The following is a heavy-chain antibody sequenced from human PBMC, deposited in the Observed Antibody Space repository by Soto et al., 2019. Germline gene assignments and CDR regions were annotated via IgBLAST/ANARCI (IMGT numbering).Heavy chain of an antibody. J-gene: IGHJ4*02. Sequence: PGGSLRLSCAASGFTFSSYTINWVRQAPGKGLEWVSSISGSSTYIYYTDSVMGRFTISRDNAKNSLYLQMNSLRAEDTAVYYCATMEPTGASHSDYWGQGTLVTVYS. V-gene: IGHV3-21*01. CDR3: ATMEPTGASHSDY. CDR1: GFTFSSYT. D-gene: IGHD2-8*02. CDR2: ISGSSTYI.